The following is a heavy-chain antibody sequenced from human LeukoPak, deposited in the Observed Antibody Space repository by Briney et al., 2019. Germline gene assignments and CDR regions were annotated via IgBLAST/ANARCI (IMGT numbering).Heavy chain of an antibody. CDR2: INHSGNT. Sequence: AGTLCLSCAVYGFTFSGYCWSWIRQPPGKGLEWVWEINHSGNTNYTASLKSRVTISVDTAKNPFSLKLSSVSAADTAVYYCARAPRTTGTPIDYWGQGTLVTVSS. D-gene: IGHD1-1*01. CDR3: ARAPRTTGTPIDY. J-gene: IGHJ4*02. CDR1: GFTFSGYC. V-gene: IGHV4-34*01.